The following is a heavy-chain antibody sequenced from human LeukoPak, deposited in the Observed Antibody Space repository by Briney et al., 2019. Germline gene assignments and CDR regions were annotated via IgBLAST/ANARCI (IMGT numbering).Heavy chain of an antibody. CDR3: ARDFNDILTGYHQIGY. Sequence: GGSLRLSCAASGFTFSSYSMNWVRQAPGKGLEWVSSISSSSSYIYYADSVKGRFTISRDNAKNSLYLQMNSLRAEDTAVYYCARDFNDILTGYHQIGYWGQGTLVTVS. J-gene: IGHJ4*02. CDR2: ISSSSSYI. CDR1: GFTFSSYS. D-gene: IGHD3-9*01. V-gene: IGHV3-21*01.